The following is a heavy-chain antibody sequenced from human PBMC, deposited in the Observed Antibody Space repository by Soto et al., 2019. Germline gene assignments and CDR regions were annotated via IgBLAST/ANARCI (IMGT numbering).Heavy chain of an antibody. J-gene: IGHJ5*02. D-gene: IGHD2-21*01. CDR3: VRSGTARLLRHSWFDT. Sequence: EVQLMESGGGLVKPGGSLRLSCAASGCTFNTYDMNWVRQAPGKGLEWVSSITTSSAYIYYADSLKGRITISRDNAKNSLFLQMNSLRAEDTAVYYCVRSGTARLLRHSWFDTWGQGTLVTVSS. CDR1: GCTFNTYD. CDR2: ITTSSAYI. V-gene: IGHV3-21*01.